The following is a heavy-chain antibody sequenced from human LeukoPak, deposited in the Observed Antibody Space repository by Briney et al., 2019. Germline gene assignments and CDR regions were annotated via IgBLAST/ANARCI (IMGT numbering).Heavy chain of an antibody. CDR1: GFTFSSYW. CDR3: GREYQLLYNWLDP. V-gene: IGHV3-74*01. J-gene: IGHJ5*02. CDR2: INSDGSST. Sequence: GGSLRLSCAASGFTFSSYWMHWVRQAPGKGLVWVSRINSDGSSTSYADSVKGRFTISRDNAKSTLYLQMNSLRAEDTAVYYCGREYQLLYNWLDPWGQGHVVTVSS. D-gene: IGHD2-2*02.